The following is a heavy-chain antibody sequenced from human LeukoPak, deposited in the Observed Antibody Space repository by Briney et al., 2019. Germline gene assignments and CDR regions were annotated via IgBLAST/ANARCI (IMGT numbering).Heavy chain of an antibody. Sequence: PSQTLSLTCTVSGGSISSGFYYWSWIRQPPGKGLEWIGYIYYSGSTNYTPSLKSRVTISVDTSKNQFSLKLSSVTAADTAVYYCARGAGDSSWYDYYYYYMDVWGKGTTVTVSS. J-gene: IGHJ6*03. CDR2: IYYSGST. CDR1: GGSISSGFYY. D-gene: IGHD6-13*01. V-gene: IGHV4-61*01. CDR3: ARGAGDSSWYDYYYYYMDV.